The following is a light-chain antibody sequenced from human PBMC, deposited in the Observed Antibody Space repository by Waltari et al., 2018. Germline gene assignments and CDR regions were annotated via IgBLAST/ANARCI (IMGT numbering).Light chain of an antibody. CDR1: SNDVGAYNY. CDR3: NSFTRTSTLV. CDR2: DDS. J-gene: IGLJ2*01. V-gene: IGLV2-14*03. Sequence: QSALTQPASVSGSPGPSITIPCAGTSNDVGAYNYVSWYQQHPGKAPKLMIYDDSNRPAGGSNRFSGSKSGNTASLTISGLQAEDEADYYCNSFTRTSTLVFGGGTHLTVL.